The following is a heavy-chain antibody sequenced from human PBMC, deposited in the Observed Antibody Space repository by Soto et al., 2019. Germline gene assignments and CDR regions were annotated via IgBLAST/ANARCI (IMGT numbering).Heavy chain of an antibody. Sequence: QVQLQQWVAGPLRPLETLSLTCGVSGGSFSGYYWAWIRQSPGKGLEWIGEINGRGSIKYNPSLKSRVSISVDTWKKHYSLNRRSVTAADTAVYYCARESHDILTGPPWVWYFDLWGRGTLVTVSS. J-gene: IGHJ2*01. CDR3: ARESHDILTGPPWVWYFDL. V-gene: IGHV4-34*01. D-gene: IGHD3-9*01. CDR1: GGSFSGYY. CDR2: INGRGSI.